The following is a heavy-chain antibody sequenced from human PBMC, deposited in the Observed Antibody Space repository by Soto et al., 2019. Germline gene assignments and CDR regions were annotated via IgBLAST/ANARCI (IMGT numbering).Heavy chain of an antibody. D-gene: IGHD2-2*01. CDR1: GFTFRDYA. J-gene: IGHJ4*02. Sequence: PGGSLRLSCAASGFTFRDYAMSWVRQAPGRGLEWVSGVSNSGSSTYYADSVKGRFTISRDNSKNTLYLQMNSLRAEDTPVYYCAKHSRETTTCCGEDWGQGTRVTVSS. V-gene: IGHV3-23*01. CDR3: AKHSRETTTCCGED. CDR2: VSNSGSST.